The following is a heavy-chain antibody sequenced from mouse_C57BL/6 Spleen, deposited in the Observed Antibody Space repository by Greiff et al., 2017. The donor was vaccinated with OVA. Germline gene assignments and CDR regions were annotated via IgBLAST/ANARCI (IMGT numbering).Heavy chain of an antibody. CDR1: GYSFTGYY. CDR2: INPSTGGT. V-gene: IGHV1-42*01. J-gene: IGHJ2*01. CDR3: ATTTEAFDY. Sequence: EVKLQQSGPELVKPGASVKISCKASGYSFTGYYMTWVKQSPEKSLEWIGEINPSTGGTTYNQKFKAKATLPVDKSSSTAYMQLKSLTSEDSAVYYCATTTEAFDYWGQGTTLTVSS. D-gene: IGHD1-1*01.